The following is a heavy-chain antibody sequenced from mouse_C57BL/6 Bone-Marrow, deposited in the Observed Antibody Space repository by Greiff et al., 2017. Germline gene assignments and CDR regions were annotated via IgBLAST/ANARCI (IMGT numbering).Heavy chain of an antibody. CDR1: GYTFTSYW. CDR3: TRPYYSNYWYFDV. J-gene: IGHJ1*03. D-gene: IGHD2-5*01. V-gene: IGHV1-55*01. CDR2: IYPGSGST. Sequence: VQLQQPGAELVKPGASVKMSCKASGYTFTSYWITWVKQRPGQGLEWIGDIYPGSGSTNYNEKFKSKATLTVDTSSSTAYMQLSSLTSEDAAVYYGTRPYYSNYWYFDVWGTGTTVTVTA.